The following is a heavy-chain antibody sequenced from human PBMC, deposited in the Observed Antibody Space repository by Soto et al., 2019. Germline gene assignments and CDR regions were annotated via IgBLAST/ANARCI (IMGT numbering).Heavy chain of an antibody. D-gene: IGHD2-21*02. CDR2: ISHDGRVT. Sequence: QVQLVESGGGMVQPGTSLRLSCAASGFTFNSLSLHWVRQRPDKGLEWVAVISHDGRVTFYADFVKGRFTVSRDNSTNTIYLQVHSLRAEDTAVYYCAREPYGDSQYFDYWGQGTLVTVSS. V-gene: IGHV3-30*04. CDR1: GFTFNSLS. J-gene: IGHJ4*02. CDR3: AREPYGDSQYFDY.